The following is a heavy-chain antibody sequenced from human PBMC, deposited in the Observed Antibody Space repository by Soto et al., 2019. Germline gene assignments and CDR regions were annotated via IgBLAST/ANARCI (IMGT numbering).Heavy chain of an antibody. V-gene: IGHV1-58*02. CDR3: AAKVQRWPRAFDI. CDR2: IVVGSGNT. CDR1: GFTFTSSA. D-gene: IGHD6-19*01. J-gene: IGHJ3*02. Sequence: ASVKVSCKASGFTFTSSAMQWVRQARGQRLEWIGWIVVGSGNTNYAQKFQERVTITRDMSTSTAYMELSSLRSEDTAVYYCAAKVQRWPRAFDIWGQGTMVTVS.